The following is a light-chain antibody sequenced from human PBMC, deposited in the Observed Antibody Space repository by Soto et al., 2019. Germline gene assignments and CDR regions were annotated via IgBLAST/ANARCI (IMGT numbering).Light chain of an antibody. CDR1: ALPKQY. J-gene: IGLJ1*01. CDR3: QSSDSSGRYPYV. CDR2: KDN. V-gene: IGLV3-25*02. Sequence: SYELAQPPSVSVSSGQTARITCSGDALPKQYAYWYQQKPGQAPVVVIYKDNGRPSGIPERFSGSSSGTTVTLTISGVQAEDEAYYYCQSSDSSGRYPYVFGTGTKV.